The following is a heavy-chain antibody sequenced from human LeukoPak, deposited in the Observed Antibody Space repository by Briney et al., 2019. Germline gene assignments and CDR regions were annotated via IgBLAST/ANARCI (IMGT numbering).Heavy chain of an antibody. V-gene: IGHV3-49*04. J-gene: IGHJ5*02. CDR1: GFTFGDYA. D-gene: IGHD3-16*01. Sequence: GGSLRLSCTVSGFTFGDYAVSWVRQAPGKGLEWVGFIGSKAYGGTTEYDASVKGRFTISRDDSKTIAYLQMNSLKTEDTAVYYCAREIRRYNWFDPWGQGTLVTVSS. CDR2: IGSKAYGGTT. CDR3: AREIRRYNWFDP.